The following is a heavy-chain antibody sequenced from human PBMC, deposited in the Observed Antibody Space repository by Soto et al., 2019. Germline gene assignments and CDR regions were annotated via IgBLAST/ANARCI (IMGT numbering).Heavy chain of an antibody. J-gene: IGHJ4*02. CDR2: ISYDGTYK. Sequence: GWSLRLSCAASAFTFRSYAMHWVRQAPGKGLEWVAVISYDGTYKYYADSVKGRFTISRDNAKNSLYLHMNSLKADDTAVYYCARDVILRSFDWFPPVATIQDYWGQGTLVTVSS. CDR1: AFTFRSYA. CDR3: ARDVILRSFDWFPPVATIQDY. V-gene: IGHV3-30-3*01. D-gene: IGHD3-9*01.